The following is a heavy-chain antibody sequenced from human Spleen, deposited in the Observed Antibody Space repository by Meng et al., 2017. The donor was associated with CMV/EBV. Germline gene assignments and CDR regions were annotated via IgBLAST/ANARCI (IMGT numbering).Heavy chain of an antibody. J-gene: IGHJ4*02. Sequence: AVYGGSSNGYYCSWIRQPPGKGLEWIGESNHSGSTNYNPSLKSRVTISVDTSKNQFSLKLNSVTAADTAVYYCARRYASGRHRAFGYWGQGTLVTVSS. CDR3: ARRYASGRHRAFGY. CDR1: GGSSNGYY. CDR2: SNHSGST. V-gene: IGHV4-34*01. D-gene: IGHD3-10*01.